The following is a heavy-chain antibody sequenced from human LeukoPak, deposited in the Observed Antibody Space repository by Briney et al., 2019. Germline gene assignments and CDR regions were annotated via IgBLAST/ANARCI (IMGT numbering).Heavy chain of an antibody. V-gene: IGHV3-23*01. Sequence: GGSLRLSCAVSGFTFSSYAMRSVRQAPGKGLGWVSAISGSGGSTCYADSVKGRFTISRDNSKNTLYLQMNSLRAEDTAVYYCAKGEMATIPKARIDYWGQGTLVTVSS. CDR3: AKGEMATIPKARIDY. CDR1: GFTFSSYA. CDR2: ISGSGGST. D-gene: IGHD5-24*01. J-gene: IGHJ4*02.